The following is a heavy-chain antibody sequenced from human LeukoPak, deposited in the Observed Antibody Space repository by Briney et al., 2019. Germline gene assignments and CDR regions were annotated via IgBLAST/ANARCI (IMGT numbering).Heavy chain of an antibody. D-gene: IGHD2-21*02. Sequence: ASVKVSCKTSRNTFTNYDINWLRQATGQGLEWMGWMNPNTGNADSAQKFQGRVTMTRNISISTAYMELSSLRLEDTAVYYCARCTGGDCGGAFDIWGQGTMVTVSS. CDR3: ARCTGGDCGGAFDI. J-gene: IGHJ3*02. CDR1: RNTFTNYD. V-gene: IGHV1-8*01. CDR2: MNPNTGNA.